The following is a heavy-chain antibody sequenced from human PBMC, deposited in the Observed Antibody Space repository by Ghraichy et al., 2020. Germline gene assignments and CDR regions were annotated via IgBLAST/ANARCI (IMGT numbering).Heavy chain of an antibody. V-gene: IGHV4-39*01. J-gene: IGHJ6*02. Sequence: TLSLTCTVSGGSISSSSYYWGWIRQPPGKGLEWIGSIYYSGSTYYNPSLKSRVTISVDTSKNQFSLKLSSVTAADTAVYYCARHGYVYYYYGMDVWGQGTTVTVSS. CDR1: GGSISSSSYY. CDR3: ARHGYVYYYYGMDV. D-gene: IGHD2-2*03. CDR2: IYYSGST.